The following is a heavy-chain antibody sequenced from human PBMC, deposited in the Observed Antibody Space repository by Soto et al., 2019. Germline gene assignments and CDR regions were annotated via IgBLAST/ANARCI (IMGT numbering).Heavy chain of an antibody. D-gene: IGHD3-22*01. V-gene: IGHV3-30*18. CDR1: GFTFSSYG. J-gene: IGHJ3*02. Sequence: QVQLVESGGGVVQPGRSLRLSCAASGFTFSSYGMHWVRQAPGKGLEWVAVISYDGSNKYYADSVKGRFTISRDNSKNTLYLQMNSLRAEDTAVYYCAKGHDSSDWTPFDIWGQGTMVTVSS. CDR3: AKGHDSSDWTPFDI. CDR2: ISYDGSNK.